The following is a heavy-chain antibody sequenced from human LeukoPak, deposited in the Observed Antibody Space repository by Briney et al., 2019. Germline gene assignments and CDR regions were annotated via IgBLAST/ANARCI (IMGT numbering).Heavy chain of an antibody. CDR3: ARDIVVVPATFDY. Sequence: GGSLRLSCAASGFTFSSYWMSWVRQAPGKGLEWVAHINQDGGEKFYVDSVKGRFTISRENAKNSLYLQMNRLRAEDTAMYYCARDIVVVPATFDYWGQGTLVSVSS. J-gene: IGHJ4*02. CDR2: INQDGGEK. V-gene: IGHV3-7*01. D-gene: IGHD2-2*01. CDR1: GFTFSSYW.